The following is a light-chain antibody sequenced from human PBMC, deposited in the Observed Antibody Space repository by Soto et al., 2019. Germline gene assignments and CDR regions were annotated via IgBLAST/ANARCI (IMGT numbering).Light chain of an antibody. CDR3: QSYDSSLSGSYV. CDR1: SSNIGAGYD. V-gene: IGLV1-40*01. CDR2: GNS. J-gene: IGLJ1*01. Sequence: QSVLTQPPSVSGAPGQRVTTSCTGSSSNIGAGYDVHWYQQLPGTVPKLLIYGNSNRPSGAPDRLSGSKSGTSASLAITGLQAEGEADYYCQSYDSSLSGSYVFGTGTKVTVL.